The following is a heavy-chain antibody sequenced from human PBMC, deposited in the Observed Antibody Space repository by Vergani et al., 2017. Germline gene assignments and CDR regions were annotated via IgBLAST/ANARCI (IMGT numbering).Heavy chain of an antibody. CDR1: GGSISSYY. J-gene: IGHJ4*02. D-gene: IGHD5-18*01. V-gene: IGHV4-59*12. CDR3: ANPLRSGGGDTAILDY. CDR2: IYYSGST. Sequence: QVQLQESGPGLVKPSETLSLTCTVSGGSISSYYWSWIRQPPGKGLEWIGYIYYSGSTNYNPSLKSRVTISVDTSKNQFSLKLSSVTAADTAVYYCANPLRSGGGDTAILDYWGQGTLVTVSS.